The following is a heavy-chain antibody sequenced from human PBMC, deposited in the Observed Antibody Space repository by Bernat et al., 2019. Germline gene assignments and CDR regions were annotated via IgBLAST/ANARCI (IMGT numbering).Heavy chain of an antibody. CDR3: AKYGTSSLVRYFDL. CDR1: GFTFSSYG. V-gene: IGHV3-33*06. Sequence: QVQLVESGGGVVQPGRSLRLSCAASGFTFSSYGMHWVRQAPGKGLEWVAVIAGDGGGIHHADSVKGRFTISRDNSKNTLYLHMNSLRVEDTAVYYCAKYGTSSLVRYFDLWGRGTLVTVSS. CDR2: IAGDGGGI. J-gene: IGHJ2*01. D-gene: IGHD2-2*01.